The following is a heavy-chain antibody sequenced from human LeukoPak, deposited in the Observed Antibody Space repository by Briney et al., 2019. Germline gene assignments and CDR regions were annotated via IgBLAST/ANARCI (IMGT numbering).Heavy chain of an antibody. CDR2: LSVSGDST. Sequence: QPGGSLRLSCAASGFSFSSYAMSWVRQAPGKGLEWVSSLSVSGDSTYYADSVKGRFTISRDNSKNTLYLQMNSLRAEDTAVYYFANDQRSMVAAWPSEVGCRGHGTPVSV. J-gene: IGHJ4*03. V-gene: IGHV3-23*01. D-gene: IGHD4/OR15-4a*01. CDR1: GFSFSSYA. CDR3: ANDQRSMVAAWPSEVGC.